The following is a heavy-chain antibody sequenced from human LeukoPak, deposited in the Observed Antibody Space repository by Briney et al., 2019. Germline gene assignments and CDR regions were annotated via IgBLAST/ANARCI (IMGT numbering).Heavy chain of an antibody. Sequence: PGGSLRLSCAASGFIFSGNSMHWVRQAPGKGLEWVVVISYDGRNKYYADSVRGRFTISRDTSKNTLYLQMNSLRAEDTALYYCAKQNNFDTSGLDYWGQGTLVTVSS. D-gene: IGHD3-22*01. V-gene: IGHV3-30*04. J-gene: IGHJ4*02. CDR2: ISYDGRNK. CDR1: GFIFSGNS. CDR3: AKQNNFDTSGLDY.